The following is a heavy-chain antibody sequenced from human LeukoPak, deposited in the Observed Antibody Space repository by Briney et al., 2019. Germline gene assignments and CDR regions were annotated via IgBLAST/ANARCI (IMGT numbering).Heavy chain of an antibody. CDR1: GYSFTSYW. Sequence: KAGEFLKISCKGSGYSFTSYWIGWVRQMPGKGLEWMGIIYPGDSDTRYSPSFQGQVTISADKSISTAYLQWSSLKASDTAMYYCARQSTMTEDYYYYMDVWGKGTTVTVSS. D-gene: IGHD3-22*01. V-gene: IGHV5-51*01. J-gene: IGHJ6*03. CDR3: ARQSTMTEDYYYYMDV. CDR2: IYPGDSDT.